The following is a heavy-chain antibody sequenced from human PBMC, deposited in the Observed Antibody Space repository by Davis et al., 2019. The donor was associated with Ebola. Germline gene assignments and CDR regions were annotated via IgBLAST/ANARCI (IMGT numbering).Heavy chain of an antibody. CDR2: IIPIFGTA. V-gene: IGHV1-69*05. J-gene: IGHJ4*02. CDR1: GGTFSSYA. D-gene: IGHD3-3*01. Sequence: AASVKVSCKASGGTFSSYAISWVRQAPGQGLEWMGGIIPIFGTANYAQKFQGRVTMTTDTSTSTAYMELRSLRSDDTAVYYCARAGITIFGVVLGDYWGQGTLVTVSS. CDR3: ARAGITIFGVVLGDY.